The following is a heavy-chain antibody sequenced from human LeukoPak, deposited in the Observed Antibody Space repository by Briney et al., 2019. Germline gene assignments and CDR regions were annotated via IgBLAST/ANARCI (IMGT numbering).Heavy chain of an antibody. CDR2: FDPEDGET. D-gene: IGHD6-25*01. J-gene: IGHJ5*02. CDR1: GYTLIELS. CDR3: ATLPDVSSGNWFDP. Sequence: GASVKVSCKVSGYTLIELSMHWVRQAPGKGLEWMGGFDPEDGETIYAQKFQGRVTMTEDTSTDTAYMELSSLRSEDTAVYYCATLPDVSSGNWFDPWGQGTLVTVSS. V-gene: IGHV1-24*01.